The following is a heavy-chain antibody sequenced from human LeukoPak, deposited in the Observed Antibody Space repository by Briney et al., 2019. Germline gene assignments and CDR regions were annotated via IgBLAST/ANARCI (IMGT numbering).Heavy chain of an antibody. CDR1: GFTSNMYA. CDR2: INNNGGTT. Sequence: GGSLRPSCSASGFTSNMYAMHCVRQAPGKGLEYLSGINNNGGTTIYADSVKGRFTISRDNFNNTLYLQMISLRAEDTAVYYCVKTMVTFGGIIRADAFDIWGQGTMVTVS. CDR3: VKTMVTFGGIIRADAFDI. V-gene: IGHV3-64D*06. J-gene: IGHJ3*02. D-gene: IGHD3-16*01.